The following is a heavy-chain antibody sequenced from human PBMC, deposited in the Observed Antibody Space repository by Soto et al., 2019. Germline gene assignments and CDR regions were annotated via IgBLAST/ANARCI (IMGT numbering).Heavy chain of an antibody. J-gene: IGHJ4*02. CDR3: ARVPFTIFGVVIDS. CDR1: GGSISSGGYY. CDR2: IYYSGST. Sequence: SETLSLTCTVSGGSISSGGYYWSWIRQHPGKGLEWIGYIYYSGSTYYNPSLKSRVTISVDTSKNQFSLKLSSVTAADTAVYYCARVPFTIFGVVIDSWGQGTLVTVSS. D-gene: IGHD3-3*01. V-gene: IGHV4-31*03.